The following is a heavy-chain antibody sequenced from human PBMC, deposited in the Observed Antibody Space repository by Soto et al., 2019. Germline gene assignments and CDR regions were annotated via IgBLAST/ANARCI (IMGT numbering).Heavy chain of an antibody. CDR1: GGSISSYY. Sequence: SETLSLTCTVSGGSISSYYWSWIRQPPGKGLEWIGYIYYSGSTNYNPSLKSRVTISVDTSMNQFSLALTSVTAADTAMYYCARGPTPEKVDSWGQGILVTVSS. J-gene: IGHJ4*02. CDR2: IYYSGST. CDR3: ARGPTPEKVDS. V-gene: IGHV4-59*08.